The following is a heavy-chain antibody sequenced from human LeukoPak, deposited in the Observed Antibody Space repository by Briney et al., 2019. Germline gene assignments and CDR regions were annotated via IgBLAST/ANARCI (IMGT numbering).Heavy chain of an antibody. J-gene: IGHJ4*02. V-gene: IGHV3-30*18. CDR1: GFTLSSYG. CDR2: ISYDGSNK. CDR3: AKGSRQAAAGRNEPLDY. D-gene: IGHD6-13*01. Sequence: PGRSLRLSCAASGFTLSSYGMHWVRQAPGKGLEWVAVISYDGSNKYYADSVKGRFTISRDNSKNTLYLQMNSLRAEDTAVYYCAKGSRQAAAGRNEPLDYWGQGTLVTVSS.